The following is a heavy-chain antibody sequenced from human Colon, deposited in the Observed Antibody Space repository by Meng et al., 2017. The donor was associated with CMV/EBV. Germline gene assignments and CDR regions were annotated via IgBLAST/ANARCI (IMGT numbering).Heavy chain of an antibody. CDR1: GFTFSSYA. D-gene: IGHD3-10*01. CDR2: INSDGGTT. Sequence: GESLKISCAASGFTFSSYAMSWVRQAPGKGLVWVSRINSDGGTTSYADSVKGRFTISRDNAKKTLFLQMDSLRVEDTAVYYCARGRGSGSSDYWGQGTLVTVSS. V-gene: IGHV3-74*01. CDR3: ARGRGSGSSDY. J-gene: IGHJ4*02.